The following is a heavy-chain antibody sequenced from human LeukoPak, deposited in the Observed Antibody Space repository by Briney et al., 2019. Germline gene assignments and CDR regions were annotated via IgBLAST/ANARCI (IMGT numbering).Heavy chain of an antibody. J-gene: IGHJ6*03. CDR2: IYYSGST. CDR1: GCSINNYD. D-gene: IGHD3-10*01. Sequence: PSETLSLTCTASGCSINNYDMHWIRQPPGKGLEWIGHIYYSGSTNYNPSLKSRVTISEDTSTFYFSLKLSSVNATAADAYDCARCVVGCGGYYYMDVWGKRTTVTVSS. V-gene: IGHV4-59*12. CDR3: ARCVVGCGGYYYMDV.